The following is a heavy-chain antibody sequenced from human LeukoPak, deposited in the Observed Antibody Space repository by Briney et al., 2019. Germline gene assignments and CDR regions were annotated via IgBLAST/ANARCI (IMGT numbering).Heavy chain of an antibody. CDR1: GFTFSSYW. Sequence: GGSLRLSCAASGFTFSSYWMHWVRQAPGKGLVWVSRISSDGSSTSYADSVKGRFTISRDNAKNTLYLQMNSLRAEDTAVYYCARDRDTIFGVVTNWFDPWGQGTLVTVSS. V-gene: IGHV3-74*01. D-gene: IGHD3-3*01. CDR3: ARDRDTIFGVVTNWFDP. CDR2: ISSDGSST. J-gene: IGHJ5*02.